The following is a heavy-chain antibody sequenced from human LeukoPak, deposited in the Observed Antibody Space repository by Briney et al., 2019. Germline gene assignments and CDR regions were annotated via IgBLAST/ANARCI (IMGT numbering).Heavy chain of an antibody. J-gene: IGHJ5*02. CDR2: IYHSGST. Sequence: KPSETLSLTCAVSGYSISSGYYWGWIRQPPGKGLEWIGSIYHSGSTYYNPSLKSRVTISVDTSKNQFSLKLSSVTAADTAVCYCARDYPQFDPWGQGTLVTVSS. V-gene: IGHV4-38-2*02. CDR1: GYSISSGYY. CDR3: ARDYPQFDP.